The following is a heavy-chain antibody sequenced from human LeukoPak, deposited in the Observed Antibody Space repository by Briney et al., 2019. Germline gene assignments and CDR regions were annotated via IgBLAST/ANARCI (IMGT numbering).Heavy chain of an antibody. CDR1: VGSISSYY. V-gene: IGHV4-4*07. D-gene: IGHD2-15*01. CDR3: AREGVVAATSYYYYMDV. J-gene: IGHJ6*03. Sequence: SETLSLTCTVSVGSISSYYWSWIREPAGRGLEGIGRIYTSGSTNYNPSLKSRVPMSVDTSKNQFSLKLSSVTAADTAVYYCAREGVVAATSYYYYMDVWGKGTTVTVSS. CDR2: IYTSGST.